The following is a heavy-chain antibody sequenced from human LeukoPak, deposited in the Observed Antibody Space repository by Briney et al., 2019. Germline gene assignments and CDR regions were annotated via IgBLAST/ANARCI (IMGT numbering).Heavy chain of an antibody. CDR1: GVSISSSSYY. CDR2: IYYSGNT. J-gene: IGHJ5*02. CDR3: ARDTRNYYDSSGLSFDP. D-gene: IGHD3-22*01. V-gene: IGHV4-39*07. Sequence: PSETLSLTCTVSGVSISSSSYYWGWIRQPPGKGLEWIGSIYYSGNTYYNPSLKSRVTISVDMSENQFSLKLSSVTAADTAVYYCARDTRNYYDSSGLSFDPWGQGTLVTVSS.